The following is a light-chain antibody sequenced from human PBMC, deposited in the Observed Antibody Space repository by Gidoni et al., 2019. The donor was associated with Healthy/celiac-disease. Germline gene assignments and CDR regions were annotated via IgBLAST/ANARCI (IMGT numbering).Light chain of an antibody. J-gene: IGKJ5*01. CDR1: QSVSSY. CDR3: QQRSNWLIT. Sequence: EIVLTQSPATLSLSPGERATLSCRASQSVSSYLAWYQQKTGQAPRLLIYDASNRATGIPARFSGSGSGTDFTLTISSLEPEDFAVYYCQQRSNWLITFGQGTRLEI. V-gene: IGKV3-11*01. CDR2: DAS.